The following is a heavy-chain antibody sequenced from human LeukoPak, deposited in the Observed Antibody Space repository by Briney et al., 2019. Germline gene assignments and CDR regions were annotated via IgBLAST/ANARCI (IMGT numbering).Heavy chain of an antibody. CDR2: ISAYNGNT. CDR3: ARSDYDFWSGYYHGMDV. CDR1: GYTFTSYG. Sequence: ASVKVSCKASGYTFTSYGISWVRQAPGQGLEWMGWISAYNGNTNYAQKLQGRVTMTTDTSTSTAYMELRSLRSDDTAVYYCARSDYDFWSGYYHGMDVWAKGPRSPSP. J-gene: IGHJ6*02. V-gene: IGHV1-18*01. D-gene: IGHD3-3*01.